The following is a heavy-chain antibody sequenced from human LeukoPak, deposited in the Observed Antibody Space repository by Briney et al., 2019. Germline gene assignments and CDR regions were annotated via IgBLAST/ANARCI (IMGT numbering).Heavy chain of an antibody. CDR3: ARSQILDY. CDR1: GYTFTAYY. Sequence: GASAKVSCKASGYTFTAYYIHWVRQAPGQGLEWMGWINPNSGDTKYAQNFQGRVTMTRDTSIITAYMELSSLRSDDTAVYYCARSQILDYWGQGTLVTVSS. V-gene: IGHV1-2*02. J-gene: IGHJ4*02. CDR2: INPNSGDT.